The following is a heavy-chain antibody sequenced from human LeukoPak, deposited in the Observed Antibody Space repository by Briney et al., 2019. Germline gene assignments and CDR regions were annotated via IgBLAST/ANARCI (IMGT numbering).Heavy chain of an antibody. D-gene: IGHD4/OR15-4a*01. V-gene: IGHV4-59*01. J-gene: IGHJ6*02. CDR2: IYYSGTT. CDR3: AREDPRTKVPEGMDD. Sequence: SETLSLTCTVSGGSISHYYWSWIRRPPGKGLEWIGYIYYSGTTNYNPSLKSRITISADTSKNQFSLKLNSVTAADTAVYYCAREDPRTKVPEGMDDWGQGTTVTVSS. CDR1: GGSISHYY.